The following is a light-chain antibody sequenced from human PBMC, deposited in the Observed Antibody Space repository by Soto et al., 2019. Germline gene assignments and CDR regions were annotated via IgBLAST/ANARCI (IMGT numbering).Light chain of an antibody. CDR3: QSYDSSLSGSEV. CDR2: DND. J-gene: IGLJ1*01. V-gene: IGLV1-40*01. CDR1: SSNIGAGHD. Sequence: QSVLTQPTSVSGAPGQRVTISCTGSSSNIGAGHDVHWYQQLPGTAPKLLIYDNDNRPSGVPDRFSGSKSGTSASLAITGLQAEDEADYYCQSYDSSLSGSEVFGIGTKFTVL.